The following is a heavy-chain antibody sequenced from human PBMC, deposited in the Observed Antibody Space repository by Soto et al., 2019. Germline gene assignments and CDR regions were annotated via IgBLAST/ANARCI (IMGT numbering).Heavy chain of an antibody. CDR3: VNWVGGTMVYLDY. CDR2: ISGRGDRT. J-gene: IGHJ4*01. Sequence: EVQLLESGGDLVQPGGSLRLSCATSGFIFSNYAMSWVRQTVEKGLEWVSAISGRGDRTYYADSVQGRFTISRDNYMNTVLLQMNSLRAVDTAIYYCVNWVGGTMVYLDYWGLGSLVTVSS. V-gene: IGHV3-23*01. CDR1: GFIFSNYA. D-gene: IGHD3-10*01.